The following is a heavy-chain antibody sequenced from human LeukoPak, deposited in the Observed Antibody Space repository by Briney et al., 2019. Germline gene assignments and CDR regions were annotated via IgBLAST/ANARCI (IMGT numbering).Heavy chain of an antibody. CDR2: ISSSSSTI. J-gene: IGHJ4*02. D-gene: IGHD3-22*01. V-gene: IGHV3-48*01. Sequence: PGGSLRLSCAASGFTFSSYSMNWVRQAPGKGLEWVSYISSSSSTIYYADSVKGRFTISRDNAKNSLYLQMNSLRAEDTAVYYCARGNYYDSSGHFDYWGQGTLVTVSS. CDR1: GFTFSSYS. CDR3: ARGNYYDSSGHFDY.